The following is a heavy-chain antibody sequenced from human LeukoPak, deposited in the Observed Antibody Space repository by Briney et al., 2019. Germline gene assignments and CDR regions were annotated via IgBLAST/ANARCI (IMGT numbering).Heavy chain of an antibody. V-gene: IGHV3-33*01. CDR1: GFPFSSYG. D-gene: IGHD3-22*01. CDR3: ARSDSSGIRGHFQY. Sequence: GGSLRLSCVASGFPFSSYGMHWVRQAPGKGLEWVAVIWSVGGAEYYADSVKGRFTISRDNSKNMLFLQMNSLRAEDTAMYYCARSDSSGIRGHFQYWGQGTLVTVSS. CDR2: IWSVGGAE. J-gene: IGHJ1*01.